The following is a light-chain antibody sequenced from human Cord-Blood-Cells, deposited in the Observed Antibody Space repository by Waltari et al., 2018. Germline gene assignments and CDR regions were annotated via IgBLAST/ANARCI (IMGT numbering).Light chain of an antibody. J-gene: IGLJ1*01. CDR2: EVS. CDR1: SSDVGGYNY. V-gene: IGLV2-14*01. CDR3: SSYTSSSTYV. Sequence: QSALTQPASVSGSPGQSITISCTGTSSDVGGYNYVSWYQQHPGKAPKLMIYEVSNRPSGVFNRFAGSKSVNTASLTISVLQAEDEADYYCSSYTSSSTYVFGTGTKVTVL.